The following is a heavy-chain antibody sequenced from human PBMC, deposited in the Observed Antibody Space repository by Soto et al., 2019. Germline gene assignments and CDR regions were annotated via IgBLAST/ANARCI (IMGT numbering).Heavy chain of an antibody. J-gene: IGHJ5*02. Sequence: QVQLVESGGGVVQPGRSLRLSCAASGFTFSSYGMHWVRQAPGKGLEWVAVIWYDGSNKYYADSVRGRFTISRDNSKNTLYLQMNSLRAEDTAVYYCAREGAARRLGCGFDPWGQGTLVTVSS. CDR1: GFTFSSYG. CDR2: IWYDGSNK. CDR3: AREGAARRLGCGFDP. D-gene: IGHD6-6*01. V-gene: IGHV3-33*01.